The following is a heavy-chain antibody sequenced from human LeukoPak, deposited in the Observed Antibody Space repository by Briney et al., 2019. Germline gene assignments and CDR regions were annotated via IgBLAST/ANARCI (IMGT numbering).Heavy chain of an antibody. CDR1: GGTFSSYA. CDR2: IIPIFGTA. V-gene: IGHV1-69*13. Sequence: SVKVSCKASGGTFSSYAISWVRQAPGQGLEWMGGIIPIFGTANYAQKFQGRVTITADESTSTAYMELSSLRSEDTAVYYCARDPGIVGATRDTDYWGQGTLVTVSS. J-gene: IGHJ4*02. CDR3: ARDPGIVGATRDTDY. D-gene: IGHD1-26*01.